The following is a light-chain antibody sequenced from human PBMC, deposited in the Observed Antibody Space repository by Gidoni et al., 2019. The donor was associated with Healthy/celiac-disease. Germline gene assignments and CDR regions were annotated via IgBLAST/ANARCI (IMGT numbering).Light chain of an antibody. V-gene: IGKV3-11*01. CDR3: QQRSNWPPWT. CDR2: DAS. Sequence: IVLPQSPATLSWAPGERATLAGRASQSVSSYLAWYQQKPGQAPRLLIYDASNRATGIPARFSGSGSGTDFTLTISSLEPEDFAVYYCQQRSNWPPWTFGQGTKVEIK. J-gene: IGKJ1*01. CDR1: QSVSSY.